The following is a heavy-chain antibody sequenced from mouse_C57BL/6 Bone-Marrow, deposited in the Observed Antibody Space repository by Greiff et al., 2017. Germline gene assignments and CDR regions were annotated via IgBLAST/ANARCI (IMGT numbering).Heavy chain of an antibody. CDR3: ARARLLRYYYAMDY. D-gene: IGHD1-1*01. V-gene: IGHV1-69*01. CDR1: GYTFTSYW. J-gene: IGHJ4*01. Sequence: QVQLQQPGAELVMPGASVKLSCKASGYTFTSYWMHWVKQRPGQGLEWIGEIDPSDSYTNYNQKFKGKSTLTVDKSSSTAYMQLSSLTSEDSAVYYCARARLLRYYYAMDYWGQGTSVTVSS. CDR2: IDPSDSYT.